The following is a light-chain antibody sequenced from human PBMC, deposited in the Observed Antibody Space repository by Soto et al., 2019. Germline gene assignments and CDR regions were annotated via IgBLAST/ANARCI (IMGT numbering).Light chain of an antibody. CDR1: QSVSSY. Sequence: EIVLTQSPATLSLSPGERATLSCRASQSVSSYLGWYQQKVGQAPRLLIYDASNRATGIPARFSGSGSGTDFTLTISSLEPEDFAVYYCQQRSNWLTFGGGTKVEIK. CDR2: DAS. V-gene: IGKV3-11*01. J-gene: IGKJ4*01. CDR3: QQRSNWLT.